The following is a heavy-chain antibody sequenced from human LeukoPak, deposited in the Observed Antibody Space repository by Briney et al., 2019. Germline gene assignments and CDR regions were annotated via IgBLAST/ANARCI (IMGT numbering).Heavy chain of an antibody. D-gene: IGHD2-15*01. Sequence: GGSLRLSCAASGFTFSNAWMSWVRQAPGKGLEWVGRIKSKTDGGTTDYAAPVKGRFTISRDDSKNTLYLQMNSLKTEDTAVYYCTTKGSTCSGGSCYVVDYWGQGTLVTVSS. CDR1: GFTFSNAW. CDR2: IKSKTDGGTT. J-gene: IGHJ4*02. CDR3: TTKGSTCSGGSCYVVDY. V-gene: IGHV3-15*01.